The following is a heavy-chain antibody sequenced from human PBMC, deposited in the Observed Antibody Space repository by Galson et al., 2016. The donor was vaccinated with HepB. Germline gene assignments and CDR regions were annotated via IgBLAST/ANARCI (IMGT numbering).Heavy chain of an antibody. CDR2: ISDSGNS. D-gene: IGHD3-16*01. CDR1: GFPFSYHV. Sequence: SLRLSCAASGFPFSYHVMNWVRQAPGKGLEWVSYISDSGNSYADSVRGRFTISRDNAKNSLYLQMNSLRDEDTAVYFCARGGLRYWLDLWGQGTLVTVSS. CDR3: ARGGLRYWLDL. V-gene: IGHV3-48*02. J-gene: IGHJ4*02.